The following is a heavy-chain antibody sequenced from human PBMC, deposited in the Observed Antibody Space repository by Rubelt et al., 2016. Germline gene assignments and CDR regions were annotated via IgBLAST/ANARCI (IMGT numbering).Heavy chain of an antibody. CDR3: ARAGVSSGADY. J-gene: IGHJ4*02. CDR2: ISYDGSNK. D-gene: IGHD6-19*01. V-gene: IGHV3-30*14. Sequence: VRQAPGKGLEWVAVISYDGSNKYYADSVKGRFTISRDNSKNTLYLQMNSLRAEDTAVYYCARAGVSSGADYWGQGTLVTVSS.